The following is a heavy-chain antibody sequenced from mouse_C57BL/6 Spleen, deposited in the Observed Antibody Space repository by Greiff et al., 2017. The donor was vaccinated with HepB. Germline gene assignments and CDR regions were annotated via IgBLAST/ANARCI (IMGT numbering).Heavy chain of an antibody. V-gene: IGHV1-42*01. D-gene: IGHD2-4*01. Sequence: EVQLQQSGPELVKPGASVKISCKASGYSFTGYYMNWVKQSPEKSLEWIGEINPSTGGTTYNQKFKAKATLTVDKSSSTAYMQLKSLTSEDSAVYYCARDYDYDVPFDYWGQSTTLTVSS. CDR3: ARDYDYDVPFDY. J-gene: IGHJ2*01. CDR2: INPSTGGT. CDR1: GYSFTGYY.